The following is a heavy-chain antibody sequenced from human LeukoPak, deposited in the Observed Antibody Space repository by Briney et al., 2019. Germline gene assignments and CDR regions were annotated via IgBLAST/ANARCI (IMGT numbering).Heavy chain of an antibody. CDR2: IGAGGGST. Sequence: GGSLRLSCAASGFTFTIYAMSWVRQAPGKGLEWVSGIGAGGGSTNYADSVKGRFTISRDNSKNTLYLQMNSLRAEDTAVYYCAKDRQAFDIWGQGTMVTVSS. CDR1: GFTFTIYA. V-gene: IGHV3-23*01. CDR3: AKDRQAFDI. J-gene: IGHJ3*02. D-gene: IGHD6-6*01.